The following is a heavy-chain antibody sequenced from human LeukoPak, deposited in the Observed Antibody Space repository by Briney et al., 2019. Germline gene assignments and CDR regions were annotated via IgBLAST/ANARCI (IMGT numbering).Heavy chain of an antibody. CDR1: GFTFSSYS. CDR2: IKQDGSEK. V-gene: IGHV3-7*01. J-gene: IGHJ4*02. CDR3: ARSFAY. Sequence: SGGSLRLSCAASGFTFSSYSMNWVRQAPGKGLEWVANIKQDGSEKYYVDSVKGRFTISRDNAKNSLYLQMNSLRAEDTAVYYCARSFAYWGQGTLVTVSS.